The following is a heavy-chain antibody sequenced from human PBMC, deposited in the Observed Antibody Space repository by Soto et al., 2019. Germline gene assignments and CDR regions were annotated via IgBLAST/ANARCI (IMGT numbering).Heavy chain of an antibody. Sequence: ASVNVSCKASGYTFTSYGISWVRQAPGQGLEWMGWISAYNGNTNYAQKFQGRVTITADESTSTAYVELSSLRSEDTAVYYCARRVGGSYYYWGQGTLVTVSS. J-gene: IGHJ4*02. CDR1: GYTFTSYG. CDR2: ISAYNGNT. D-gene: IGHD1-26*01. CDR3: ARRVGGSYYY. V-gene: IGHV1-18*01.